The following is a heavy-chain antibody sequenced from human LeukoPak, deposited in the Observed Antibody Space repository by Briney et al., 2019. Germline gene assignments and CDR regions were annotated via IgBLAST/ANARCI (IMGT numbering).Heavy chain of an antibody. CDR1: GFTFSSYW. Sequence: GGSLRLSCAASGFTFSSYWMTWVRQAPGKGLEWVANIKQNGNEKNYVDSVEGRFTISRDNAKNSLYLQMNSLRAEDTAVYFCTRELPREVTLDYWGQGTLVTVSS. CDR2: IKQNGNEK. V-gene: IGHV3-7*01. J-gene: IGHJ4*01. D-gene: IGHD2-21*02. CDR3: TRELPREVTLDY.